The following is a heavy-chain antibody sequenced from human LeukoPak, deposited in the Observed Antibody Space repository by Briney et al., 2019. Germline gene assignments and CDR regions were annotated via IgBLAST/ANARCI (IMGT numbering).Heavy chain of an antibody. V-gene: IGHV3-74*01. J-gene: IGHJ4*02. Sequence: GGSLRLSCAASGFTFSNFWMHWVRQAPGKGLVWVSRINSDGSDTSYADSVKGRLAISRDNAKNTLYLQMNSLRAEDTAIYYCVGGYDPHYWGQGTLVTVSS. CDR2: INSDGSDT. CDR3: VGGYDPHY. CDR1: GFTFSNFW. D-gene: IGHD2-8*02.